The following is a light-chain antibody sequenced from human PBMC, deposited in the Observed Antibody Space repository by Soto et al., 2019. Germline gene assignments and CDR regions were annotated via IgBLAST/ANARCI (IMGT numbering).Light chain of an antibody. CDR3: QQCYSTPWT. V-gene: IGKV1-39*01. CDR2: AAS. J-gene: IGKJ1*01. CDR1: QGISTY. Sequence: EIQMTQSPSTRSASVGGRGTITGMASQGISTYLTCYQQKPGKAPKLLIYAASSLHSGVPSRFSGSGSETDFTLTISSLQPEDFATYSCQQCYSTPWTFGQGTHVDI.